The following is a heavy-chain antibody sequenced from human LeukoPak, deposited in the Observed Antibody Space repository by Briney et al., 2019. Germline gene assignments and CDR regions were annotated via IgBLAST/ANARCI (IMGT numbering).Heavy chain of an antibody. CDR3: ARGHFRDYVDYATLHDTFDI. V-gene: IGHV1-46*01. CDR2: INPSGGST. D-gene: IGHD4-17*01. Sequence: ASVKVSCKASGYTFTSYGISWVRQAPGQGLEWMGIINPSGGSTSYAQKFQGRVTMTRDMSTSTVYMELSSLRSEDTAVYYCARGHFRDYVDYATLHDTFDIWGQGTMVTVSS. CDR1: GYTFTSYG. J-gene: IGHJ3*02.